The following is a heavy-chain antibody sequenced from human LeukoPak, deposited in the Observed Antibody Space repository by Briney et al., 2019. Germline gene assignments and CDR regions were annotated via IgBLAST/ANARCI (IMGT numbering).Heavy chain of an antibody. V-gene: IGHV3-43*01. CDR3: AKDLNRGSASAAAELGWVEY. CDR1: GFTFDDYT. D-gene: IGHD6-13*01. CDR2: ISWDGGST. Sequence: GGSLRLSCAASGFTFDDYTMHWVRQAPGKGLEWVSLISWDGGSTYYADSVKGRFTISRDNSKNSLYLQMNSLRTEDAALYYCAKDLNRGSASAAAELGWVEYWGQGTLVTVSS. J-gene: IGHJ4*02.